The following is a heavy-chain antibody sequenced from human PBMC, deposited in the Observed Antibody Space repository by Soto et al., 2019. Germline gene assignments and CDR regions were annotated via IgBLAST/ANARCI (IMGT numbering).Heavy chain of an antibody. J-gene: IGHJ4*02. CDR2: ISGYNGNT. D-gene: IGHD2-8*01. CDR1: GYTFTSYG. CDR3: ARDALENGNSFDY. Sequence: QVQLVQSGAELKKPGASVTVSCKASGYTFTSYGITWLRQAPGQGLEWMAWISGYNGNTNYLQKFQGRVTLTTDTSTSTAYMELRRLRSDDTAVYYCARDALENGNSFDYWGQGTLVTLSS. V-gene: IGHV1-18*01.